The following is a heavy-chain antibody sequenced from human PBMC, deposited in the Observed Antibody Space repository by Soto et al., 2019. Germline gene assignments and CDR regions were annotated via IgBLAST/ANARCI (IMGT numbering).Heavy chain of an antibody. CDR2: ISHSGAT. CDR1: GGSSSAYY. Sequence: SETLSLTCAVYGGSSSAYYWSWIRQPPGKGLEWIGQISHSGATDYNPSHKSRVSISGDTSKNQFSLILTSVTAADTAVYYCARQKNSWFYGMNVWVQGSTVT. V-gene: IGHV4-34*01. J-gene: IGHJ6*02. CDR3: ARQKNSWFYGMNV. D-gene: IGHD3-10*01.